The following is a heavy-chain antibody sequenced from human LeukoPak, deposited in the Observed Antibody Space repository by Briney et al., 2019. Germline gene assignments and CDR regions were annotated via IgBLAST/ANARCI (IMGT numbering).Heavy chain of an antibody. Sequence: ASVKVSCKASGYTFTSYDINWVRQAPGQGLEWMGWMNPNSGNTGYAQKFQGRVTMTRNTSISTAYMELSSLRSEDTAVYYCARAGHYDSSGYYANYYYYGMDVWGQGTTVTVSS. CDR1: GYTFTSYD. CDR2: MNPNSGNT. CDR3: ARAGHYDSSGYYANYYYYGMDV. V-gene: IGHV1-8*01. D-gene: IGHD3-22*01. J-gene: IGHJ6*02.